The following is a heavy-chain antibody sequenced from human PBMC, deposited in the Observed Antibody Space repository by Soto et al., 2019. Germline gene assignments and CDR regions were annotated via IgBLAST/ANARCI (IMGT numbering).Heavy chain of an antibody. D-gene: IGHD3-22*01. CDR2: ISGSGGST. J-gene: IGHJ4*02. CDR1: GFTFSSYA. Sequence: EVQLLESGGGLVQPGGSLRLSCAASGFTFSSYAVSWVRQAPGKGLEWVSAISGSGGSTYYADSVKGRFTISRDNSKNTLYLQMNSLRAEDTAVYYCAKGAPEYYYDSSGYPYWGQGTLVTVSS. CDR3: AKGAPEYYYDSSGYPY. V-gene: IGHV3-23*01.